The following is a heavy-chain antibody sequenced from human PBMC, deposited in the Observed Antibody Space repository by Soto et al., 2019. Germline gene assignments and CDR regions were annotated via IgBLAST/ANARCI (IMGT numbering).Heavy chain of an antibody. V-gene: IGHV6-1*01. CDR2: TYYRSKWHN. J-gene: IGHJ6*02. D-gene: IGHD2-2*01. CDR3: ARGPLVVVPAARGYYYYGMDV. Sequence: SQTLSLTCAISGDSVSSNSAAWNWIRQSPSRGLEWLGRTYYRSKWHNDYAVSVKSRITINPDTSKNQFSLQLNSVTPEDTAVYYCARGPLVVVPAARGYYYYGMDVWGQGTTVTVSS. CDR1: GDSVSSNSAA.